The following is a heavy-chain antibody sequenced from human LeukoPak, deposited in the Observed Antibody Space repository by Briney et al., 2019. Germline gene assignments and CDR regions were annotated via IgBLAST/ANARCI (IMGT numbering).Heavy chain of an antibody. J-gene: IGHJ4*02. D-gene: IGHD1-1*01. V-gene: IGHV3-30-3*01. Sequence: GGSLRLSCAASGFTFSSYAMHWVRQAPGKGLEWVAVISYDGSNKYYADSVKGRFTISRDNSKNTLYQQMNSLRAEDTAVYYCARTYNPGTNNYYFNYWGQGTLVTVSS. CDR3: ARTYNPGTNNYYFNY. CDR2: ISYDGSNK. CDR1: GFTFSSYA.